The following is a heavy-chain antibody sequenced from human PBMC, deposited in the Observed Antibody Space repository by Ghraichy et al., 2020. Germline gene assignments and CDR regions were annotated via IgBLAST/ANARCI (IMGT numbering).Heavy chain of an antibody. J-gene: IGHJ4*02. D-gene: IGHD4-17*01. V-gene: IGHV3-64D*06. CDR2: ISSNGGST. CDR3: VNYGDYGDFDY. Sequence: GGSLRLSCSASGFTFSSYAMHWVRQAPGKGLEYVSAISSNGGSTYYADSVKGRFTISRDNSKNTLYLQMSSLRAEDTAVYYCVNYGDYGDFDYWGQGTLVTVSS. CDR1: GFTFSSYA.